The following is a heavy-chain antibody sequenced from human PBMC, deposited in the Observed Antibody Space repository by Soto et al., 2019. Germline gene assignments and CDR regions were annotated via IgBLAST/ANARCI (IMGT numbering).Heavy chain of an antibody. CDR1: GYTFTSYG. V-gene: IGHV1-18*01. CDR2: ISAYNGNT. Sequence: GASVKVSCKASGYTFTSYGISWVRQAPGQGLEWMGWISAYNGNTNYAQKLQGRVTMTTDTSTSTAYMELRSLRSDDKAVYYCARVNPEREAADASRNYYYYYMDVWGKGTTVTVSS. D-gene: IGHD6-25*01. CDR3: ARVNPEREAADASRNYYYYYMDV. J-gene: IGHJ6*03.